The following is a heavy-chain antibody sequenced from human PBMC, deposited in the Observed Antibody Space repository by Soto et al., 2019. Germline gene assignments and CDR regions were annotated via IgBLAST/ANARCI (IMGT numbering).Heavy chain of an antibody. CDR3: ACIYVDALRLFHSSSPSAPFRPWYFDL. Sequence: QVQLVESGGGVVQPGRSLRLSCAASGFTFSSYAMHWVRQAPGKGLEWVAVISYDGSNKYYADSVKGRFTISRDNSKNTLYLQMNSLRAEDTAVYYCACIYVDALRLFHSSSPSAPFRPWYFDLWGRGTLVTVSS. D-gene: IGHD6-6*01. V-gene: IGHV3-30-3*01. CDR2: ISYDGSNK. CDR1: GFTFSSYA. J-gene: IGHJ2*01.